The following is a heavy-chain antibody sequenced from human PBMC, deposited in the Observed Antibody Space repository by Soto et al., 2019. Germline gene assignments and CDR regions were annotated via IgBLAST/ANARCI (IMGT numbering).Heavy chain of an antibody. CDR2: ISSSGTT. J-gene: IGHJ4*02. Sequence: QVQLQESGPGLVKPSQTLSLTCTVSGGYISSGGYFWTWIRQHPGKSLEWIWYISSSGTTYYNPSLKCQFTIWVDTSKTQFSLTLNSVTVADTAVYYCARAGMIRGPVRLEHWGPGSRVTVSS. V-gene: IGHV4-31*01. CDR1: GGYISSGGYF. CDR3: ARAGMIRGPVRLEH. D-gene: IGHD3-10*01.